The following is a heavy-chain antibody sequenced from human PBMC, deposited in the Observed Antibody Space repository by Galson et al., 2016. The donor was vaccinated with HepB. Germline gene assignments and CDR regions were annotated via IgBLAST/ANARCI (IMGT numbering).Heavy chain of an antibody. Sequence: SETLSLTCTVSGASMNRFYWSWIRQPPGKGLEWIGYIYHTGSTNYNPSVKSRVTISVDMSKNQFSLKLTSMTAADTAVYYCARVYSSDWYSSFDSWGQGTLVTVSS. CDR3: ARVYSSDWYSSFDS. D-gene: IGHD6-19*01. V-gene: IGHV4-59*01. CDR2: IYHTGST. CDR1: GASMNRFY. J-gene: IGHJ4*02.